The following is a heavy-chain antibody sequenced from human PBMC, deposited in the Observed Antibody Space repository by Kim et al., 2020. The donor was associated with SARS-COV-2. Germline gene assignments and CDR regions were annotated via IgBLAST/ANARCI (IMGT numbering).Heavy chain of an antibody. CDR3: AKELEFGLSRMGYY. D-gene: IGHD3-10*01. V-gene: IGHV3-23*01. J-gene: IGHJ6*01. CDR1: GFSFSNFP. CDR2: ITASGGHT. Sequence: GGSLRLSCAASGFSFSNFPMSWVRQAPGRGLEWVSSITASGGHTYYTPSVRGRFTVSRDNSENTLLLQISSLSVDDTAVYYCAKELEFGLSRMGYY.